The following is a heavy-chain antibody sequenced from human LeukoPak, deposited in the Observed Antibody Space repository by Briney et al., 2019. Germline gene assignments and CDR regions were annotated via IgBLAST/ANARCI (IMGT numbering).Heavy chain of an antibody. CDR1: GFTFSSYA. CDR3: AMEGAYYFDY. Sequence: PGGSLRLSCAASGFTFSSYAMHWVRQAPGKGLEWVAVISYDGSNKYYADSVKGRFTISRDNSKNTLYLQMNSLRAEDTAVYYCAMEGAYYFDYWGQGTLVTVSS. V-gene: IGHV3-30-3*01. D-gene: IGHD1-26*01. J-gene: IGHJ4*02. CDR2: ISYDGSNK.